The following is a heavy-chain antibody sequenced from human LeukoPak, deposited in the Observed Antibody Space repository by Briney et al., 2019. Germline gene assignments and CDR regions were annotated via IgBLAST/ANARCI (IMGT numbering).Heavy chain of an antibody. J-gene: IGHJ3*02. Sequence: PGGSLRLSCAASGFTVSSYYMSWVRQAPGKGLEWVSVIYSGGSTYYADSVKGRFAISRDNSKNTLYLQMNSLRAEDTAVCYCARGYVAANDAFDIWGQGTMVTVSS. D-gene: IGHD6-13*01. CDR2: IYSGGST. CDR3: ARGYVAANDAFDI. V-gene: IGHV3-53*01. CDR1: GFTVSSYY.